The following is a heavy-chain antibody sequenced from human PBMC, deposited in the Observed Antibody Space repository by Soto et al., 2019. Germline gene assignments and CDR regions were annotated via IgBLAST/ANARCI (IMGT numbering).Heavy chain of an antibody. CDR1: GDSITNSHW. D-gene: IGHD3-10*01. J-gene: IGHJ4*02. V-gene: IGHV4-4*02. CDR3: ARGETQQQRDY. CDR2: IHHSGST. Sequence: QVLLQESGPGLVKPSGTLSLTCAVSGDSITNSHWWSWVRQPPGKGLEWIGEIHHSGSTKFNPSLDSRLIISVARSKNTVFLRLTSVTAADTAVSFCARGETQQQRDYWGQGTLVTVYS.